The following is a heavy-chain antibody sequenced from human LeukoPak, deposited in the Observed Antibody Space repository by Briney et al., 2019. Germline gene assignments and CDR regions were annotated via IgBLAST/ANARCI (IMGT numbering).Heavy chain of an antibody. Sequence: GGSLRLSCAASGFTFSSYWMHWVRQAPGKGLVWVSRINIDGSITSYADSVKGRFTISRGNAKNTLHLQMNSLRAEDTAVYYCARDDNSDWFDSWGQGTLVTVSS. D-gene: IGHD1-20*01. CDR2: INIDGSIT. CDR3: ARDDNSDWFDS. V-gene: IGHV3-74*01. CDR1: GFTFSSYW. J-gene: IGHJ5*01.